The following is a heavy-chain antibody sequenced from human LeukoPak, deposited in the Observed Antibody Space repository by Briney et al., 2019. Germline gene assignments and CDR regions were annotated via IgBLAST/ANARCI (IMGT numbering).Heavy chain of an antibody. Sequence: PGRSLRLSCAASGFTFSSYAMHWVRQAPGKGLEWVAVISYDGSNKYYADSVKGRFTISRDNSKNTLYLQMNSLRAEDTAVYYCAKPITMIVGQDLDAFDIWGQGTMVTVSS. CDR3: AKPITMIVGQDLDAFDI. CDR2: ISYDGSNK. CDR1: GFTFSSYA. V-gene: IGHV3-30*04. D-gene: IGHD3-22*01. J-gene: IGHJ3*02.